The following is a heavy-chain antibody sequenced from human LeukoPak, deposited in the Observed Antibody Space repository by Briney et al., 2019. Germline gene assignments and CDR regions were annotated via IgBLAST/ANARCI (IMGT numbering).Heavy chain of an antibody. CDR2: VYYSGST. D-gene: IGHD4/OR15-4a*01. J-gene: IGHJ4*02. Sequence: PSETLSLTCTVSGASFEHVFWSWSRQPPGKGLEWIGYVYYSGSTDYNPSLKSRLTITADTSKNQFSLRLTSVTAADTAIYYCASPRRSHGAEYWGQGTLVTVSS. CDR3: ASPRRSHGAEY. V-gene: IGHV4-59*01. CDR1: GASFEHVF.